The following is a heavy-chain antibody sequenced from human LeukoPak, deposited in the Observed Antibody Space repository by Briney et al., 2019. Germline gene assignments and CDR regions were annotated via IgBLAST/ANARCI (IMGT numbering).Heavy chain of an antibody. D-gene: IGHD6-6*01. V-gene: IGHV3-23*01. J-gene: IGHJ4*02. CDR1: GFTFSSYA. CDR2: ISGSGGST. Sequence: GGSLRLSCAASGFTFSSYAMSWVRQAPGKGLEWVSAISGSGGSTYYADSAKGRFTISRDNSKNTLYLQMNSLRAEDTAVYYCAKAFEYSSSSGIDYWGQGTLVTVSS. CDR3: AKAFEYSSSSGIDY.